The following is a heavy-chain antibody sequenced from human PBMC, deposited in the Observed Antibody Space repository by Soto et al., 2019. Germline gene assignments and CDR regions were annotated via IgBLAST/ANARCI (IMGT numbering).Heavy chain of an antibody. J-gene: IGHJ4*02. D-gene: IGHD2-15*01. Sequence: TETLSLTTTVTRASISAPPRTWIRQPPGKRPEWIGYIHYTGSTSYNPSLRGRVTMSMDSSKNQFSLKLSSVTAADTAVYYCVKVAGGGLFDYWGPGNMVTVS. CDR2: IHYTGST. CDR3: VKVAGGGLFDY. V-gene: IGHV4-59*11. CDR1: RASISAPP.